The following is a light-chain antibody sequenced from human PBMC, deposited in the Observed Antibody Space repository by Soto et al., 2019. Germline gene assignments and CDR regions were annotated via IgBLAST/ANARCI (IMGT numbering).Light chain of an antibody. V-gene: IGKV3-20*01. CDR3: QHHGSSST. CDR2: GSS. CDR1: QSVGTSY. Sequence: EIVLTQSPGTLSLSPGERATLSCRASQSVGTSYLAWYQQKPGQAPRLLIYGSSTRATGIPDRFSGGGSGTDFTLTSSRVEPEDFAVYYCQHHGSSSTFGPGATVDIK. J-gene: IGKJ3*01.